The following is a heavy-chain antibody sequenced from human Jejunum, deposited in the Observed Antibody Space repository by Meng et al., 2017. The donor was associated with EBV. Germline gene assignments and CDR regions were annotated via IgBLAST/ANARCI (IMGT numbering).Heavy chain of an antibody. J-gene: IGHJ4*02. V-gene: IGHV4-30-2*01. CDR1: GDSITRGAYL. CDR3: ARGGPDFGDYVPFDY. D-gene: IGHD4-17*01. CDR2: IYHIGST. Sequence: QLQLQESGPGLVKPSQTLSLPCAVSGDSITRGAYLWSWIRQPPGKGLEWIGNIYHIGSTYYNPSLKSRVTISVDRSKNQFSLKLTSVTAADTAVYYCARGGPDFGDYVPFDYWGQGTLVTVSS.